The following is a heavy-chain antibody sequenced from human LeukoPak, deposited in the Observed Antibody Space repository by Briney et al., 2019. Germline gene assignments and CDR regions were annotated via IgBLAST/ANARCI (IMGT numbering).Heavy chain of an antibody. Sequence: GGSLRLSCAASGFTFSSYGMHWVRQAPGKGLEWVAVISYDGSNKYYADSVKGRFTISRDNSKNTLYLQMNSQRVEDTAVYYCAKDRRHYYYGMDVWGQGTTVTVSS. CDR3: AKDRRHYYYGMDV. V-gene: IGHV3-30*18. CDR1: GFTFSSYG. J-gene: IGHJ6*02. CDR2: ISYDGSNK.